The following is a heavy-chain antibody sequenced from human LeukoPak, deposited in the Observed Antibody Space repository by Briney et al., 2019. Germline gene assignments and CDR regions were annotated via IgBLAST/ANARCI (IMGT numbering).Heavy chain of an antibody. CDR3: ARGFSIAAAGTYDAFDI. CDR2: IYYSGST. J-gene: IGHJ3*02. CDR1: GGSISSYY. Sequence: ASETLSLTCTVSGGSISSYYWSWIRQPPGKGLEWIGYIYYSGSTNYNPSLKSRVTISVDTSKNQFSLKLSSVTAADTAVYYCARGFSIAAAGTYDAFDIWGQGTMVTVSS. D-gene: IGHD6-13*01. V-gene: IGHV4-59*01.